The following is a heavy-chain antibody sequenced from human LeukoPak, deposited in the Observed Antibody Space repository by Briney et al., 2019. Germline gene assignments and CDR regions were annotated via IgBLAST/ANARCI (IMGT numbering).Heavy chain of an antibody. Sequence: GGFLRLSCAASGFTFSSYAMNWVRQAPGKGLEWVSAISGSGGSTYHADSVKGRFTISRDNSKNTLYLQMNSPRAEDTAVYYCAKGAYGSSLLAYFDYWGQGTLVTVSS. D-gene: IGHD6-13*01. V-gene: IGHV3-23*01. CDR1: GFTFSSYA. CDR2: ISGSGGST. J-gene: IGHJ4*02. CDR3: AKGAYGSSLLAYFDY.